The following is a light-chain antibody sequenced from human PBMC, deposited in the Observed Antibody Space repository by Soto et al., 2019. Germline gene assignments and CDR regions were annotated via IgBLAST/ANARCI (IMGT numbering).Light chain of an antibody. CDR3: QQSYSTPPT. CDR1: QSISSY. Sequence: DIQMTQSPSSLSASVGDRVTITCRASQSISSYLNWYQQKPGKAPKLLIYAASSLQCGVPSRFSGSGSGTDFTLTISSLQPEDFATYYCQQSYSTPPTFGGGTKVEIK. V-gene: IGKV1-39*01. CDR2: AAS. J-gene: IGKJ4*01.